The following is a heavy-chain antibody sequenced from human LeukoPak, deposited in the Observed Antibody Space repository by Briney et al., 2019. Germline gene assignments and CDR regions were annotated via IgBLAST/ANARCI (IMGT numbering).Heavy chain of an antibody. CDR3: ARGGYSGSDYF. D-gene: IGHD5-12*01. CDR2: IDSSGNTI. J-gene: IGHJ4*02. Sequence: SGGSLRLSCATSGFMFSDYEMNWVRQAPGKGLEWVSYIDSSGNTIYYADSVKGRFTISRDNAKSSLFLQMHSLRAEDTAVYYCARGGYSGSDYFWGQGTLVTVSS. V-gene: IGHV3-48*03. CDR1: GFMFSDYE.